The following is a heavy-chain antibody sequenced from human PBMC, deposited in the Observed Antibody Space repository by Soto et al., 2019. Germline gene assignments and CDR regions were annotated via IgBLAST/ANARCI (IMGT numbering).Heavy chain of an antibody. CDR3: ARGVEWFRIDY. V-gene: IGHV4-31*03. J-gene: IGHJ4*02. D-gene: IGHD3-3*01. CDR2: VYYSGST. CDR1: GGSISSGGYY. Sequence: QVQLQESGPGLVKPSQTLSLTCTVSGGSISSGGYYWSWIRQHPGKGLEWIGYVYYSGSTYYNPSLKSRVTISVDTSKNQCSLKLSSVTAADTAVYYCARGVEWFRIDYWGQGTLVTVSS.